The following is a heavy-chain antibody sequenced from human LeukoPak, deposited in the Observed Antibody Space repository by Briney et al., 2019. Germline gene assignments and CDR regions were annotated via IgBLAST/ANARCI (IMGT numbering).Heavy chain of an antibody. CDR1: GDSVFSSTVA. V-gene: IGHV6-1*01. CDR3: AIDDVGRRYDY. CDR2: TYYRSNWIN. D-gene: IGHD1-26*01. Sequence: SQTLSLTCALSGDSVFSSTVAWNWITPSPSRGLEWLGRTYYRSNWINEYPISVRGRIAINPDTSKNQYPLQLNSVTPEDTAVHFCAIDDVGRRYDYWGQGIRVTVSS. J-gene: IGHJ4*02.